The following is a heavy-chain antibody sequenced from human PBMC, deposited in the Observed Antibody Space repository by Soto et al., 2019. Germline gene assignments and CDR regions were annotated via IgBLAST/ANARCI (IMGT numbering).Heavy chain of an antibody. CDR2: VYSSGRT. D-gene: IGHD5-18*01. V-gene: IGHV4-61*03. CDR1: CDSVSSDNYY. J-gene: IGHJ4*02. Sequence: PSETLSLTCTFSCDSVSSDNYYWTWIRQPPGKGLEWIGYVYSSGRTNYNPSLKSRVTISLDTSSNHFSLKLTSVTAADTAVYYCARDIRGYSRAFDYWGQGTLVTVSS. CDR3: ARDIRGYSRAFDY.